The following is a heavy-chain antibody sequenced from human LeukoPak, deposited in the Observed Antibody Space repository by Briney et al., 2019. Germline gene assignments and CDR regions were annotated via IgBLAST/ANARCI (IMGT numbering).Heavy chain of an antibody. CDR3: ARDTMVRGVKEDDWFDP. Sequence: PGGSLRLSCAASGFTFDDYAMHWVRQAPGKGLEWVSGISWNSGSIGYADSVKGRFTISRDNAKNSLYLQMNSLRAEDTALYYCARDTMVRGVKEDDWFDPWGQGTLVTVSS. V-gene: IGHV3-9*01. CDR1: GFTFDDYA. CDR2: ISWNSGSI. J-gene: IGHJ5*02. D-gene: IGHD3-10*01.